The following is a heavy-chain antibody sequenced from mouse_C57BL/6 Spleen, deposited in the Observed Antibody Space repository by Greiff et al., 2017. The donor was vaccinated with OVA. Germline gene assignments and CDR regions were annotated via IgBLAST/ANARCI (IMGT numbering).Heavy chain of an antibody. D-gene: IGHD2-5*01. CDR2: IYPGSGST. J-gene: IGHJ2*01. CDR3: AREGTYYSNYCDY. V-gene: IGHV1-55*01. CDR1: GYTFTSYW. Sequence: VKLQQPGAELVKPGASVKMSCKASGYTFTSYWITWVKQRPGQGLEWIGDIYPGSGSTNYNEKFKSKATLTVDTSSSTAYMQLSSLTSEDSAVYYCAREGTYYSNYCDYWGQGTTLTVSS.